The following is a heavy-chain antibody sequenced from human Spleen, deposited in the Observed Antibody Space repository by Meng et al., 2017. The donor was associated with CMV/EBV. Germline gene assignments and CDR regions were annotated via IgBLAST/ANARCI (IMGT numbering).Heavy chain of an antibody. Sequence: GESLKISCAASGFTFSSYAMSWVRQAPGKGLEWVSAISGSGGSTYYADSVKGRFTISRDNSKSTLYVQMNSLRADDTAVYYCARAPAGGFWSAYYRDYFYYGMDVWGQGTTVTVSS. D-gene: IGHD3-3*01. CDR2: ISGSGGST. J-gene: IGHJ6*02. CDR1: GFTFSSYA. CDR3: ARAPAGGFWSAYYRDYFYYGMDV. V-gene: IGHV3-23*01.